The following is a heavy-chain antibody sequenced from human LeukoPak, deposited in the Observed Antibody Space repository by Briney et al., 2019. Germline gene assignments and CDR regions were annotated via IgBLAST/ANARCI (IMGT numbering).Heavy chain of an antibody. CDR3: ANSPTTVDY. Sequence: GGSLRLSCAASGFTFSSYAMSWVRQAPGKGLEWVSAITSSGGSTYYADSVKGRFTISRDNSKNTLYLQMNSLRADDTAVYYCANSPTTVDYWGQGTLVTVSS. CDR1: GFTFSSYA. J-gene: IGHJ4*02. CDR2: ITSSGGST. D-gene: IGHD4-11*01. V-gene: IGHV3-23*01.